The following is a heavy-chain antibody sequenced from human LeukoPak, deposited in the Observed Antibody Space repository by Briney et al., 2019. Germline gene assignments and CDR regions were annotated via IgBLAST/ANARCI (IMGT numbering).Heavy chain of an antibody. CDR2: IYHSGST. J-gene: IGHJ3*02. V-gene: IGHV4-30-2*01. CDR3: ARRESDAFDI. CDR1: GGSISSGGYY. Sequence: ASETLSLTCTVSGGSISSGGYYWSWIRQPPGKGLEWIGYIYHSGSTYYNPALKSLVTISVDRSKNQFSLKLSSVTAADTAVYYCARRESDAFDIWGQGTMVTVSS. D-gene: IGHD3-10*01.